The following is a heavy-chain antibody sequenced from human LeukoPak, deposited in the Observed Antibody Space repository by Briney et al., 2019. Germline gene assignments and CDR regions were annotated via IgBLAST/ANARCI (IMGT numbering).Heavy chain of an antibody. CDR2: INPYSGAT. D-gene: IGHD1-26*01. CDR3: ARIRGGNNYHFDY. V-gene: IGHV1-2*02. CDR1: GYTFTDYY. J-gene: IGHJ4*02. Sequence: ASVKVSCKASGYTFTDYYIHWVRQAPGQGLEWMGWINPYSGATNYAQKFQGRVTMTRDTSISTAYMDLSRLTSDDTAVYYCARIRGGNNYHFDYWGEGTLVTVSS.